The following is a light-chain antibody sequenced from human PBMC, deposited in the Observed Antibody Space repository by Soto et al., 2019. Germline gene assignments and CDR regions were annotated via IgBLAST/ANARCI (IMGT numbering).Light chain of an antibody. Sequence: QSALTQPASVSGSPGQSITISCTGTSSDVGGYNYVSWYQHHPGKAPKLIIYDVTNRPSGVSNPFSGSKSGNTASLTISGLQPEAEADYYCNSYTYTNTSPIVFGTGTKLTVL. J-gene: IGLJ1*01. CDR3: NSYTYTNTSPIV. CDR1: SSDVGGYNY. V-gene: IGLV2-14*03. CDR2: DVT.